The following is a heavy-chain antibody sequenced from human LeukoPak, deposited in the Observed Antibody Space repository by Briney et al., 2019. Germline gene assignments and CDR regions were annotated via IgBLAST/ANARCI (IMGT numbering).Heavy chain of an antibody. CDR3: ARERYGSGSYYNTPRWFDP. Sequence: GGSLRLSCAASGFTFSSYAMHWVRQAPGKGLEWVAVISYDGSNKYCADSVKGRFTISRDNSKNTLYLQMNSLRAEDTAVYYCARERYGSGSYYNTPRWFDPWGQGTLVTVSS. CDR1: GFTFSSYA. J-gene: IGHJ5*02. V-gene: IGHV3-30-3*01. CDR2: ISYDGSNK. D-gene: IGHD3-10*01.